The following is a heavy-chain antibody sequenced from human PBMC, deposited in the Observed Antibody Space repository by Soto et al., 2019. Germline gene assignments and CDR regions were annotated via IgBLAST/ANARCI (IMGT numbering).Heavy chain of an antibody. Sequence: EVQLLESGGGLVQPGGSLRLSCAASGFTFSSYAMNWVRQAPGKGLEWVSAISGSAATTHFADSVKGRFTISRDNSKNTLYLQMNSLRAEDRAVYYCARDRSYYDSSGSYSPPYWGQGTLVTVSS. CDR1: GFTFSSYA. D-gene: IGHD3-22*01. CDR3: ARDRSYYDSSGSYSPPY. J-gene: IGHJ4*02. V-gene: IGHV3-23*01. CDR2: ISGSAATT.